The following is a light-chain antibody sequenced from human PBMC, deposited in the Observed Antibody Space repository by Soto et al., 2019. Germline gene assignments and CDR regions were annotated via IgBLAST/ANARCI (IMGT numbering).Light chain of an antibody. Sequence: EIVLRQSPGTLYLSPGERGNLSCRASQSVTRSYLAWYQQKPGQAPRLLIYGASSRATGIPDRFSGSGSGTDFTLTISRLEPEEFAVYYCQQYGNSPLTFGGGTKVEIK. CDR2: GAS. V-gene: IGKV3-20*01. CDR1: QSVTRSY. CDR3: QQYGNSPLT. J-gene: IGKJ4*01.